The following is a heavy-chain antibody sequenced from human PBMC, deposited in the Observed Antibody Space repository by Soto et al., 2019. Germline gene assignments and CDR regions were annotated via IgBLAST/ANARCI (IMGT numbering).Heavy chain of an antibody. V-gene: IGHV1-69*04. J-gene: IGHJ6*02. Sequence: ASVNVSCKASGGTFSSYTISWVRQAPGQGLEWMGRIIPILGIANYAQKFQGRVTITADKSTSTAYMELSSLRSEDTAVYYCARDPGIDYGDYVGYYYYGMDVWGQGTTVTVSS. D-gene: IGHD4-17*01. CDR3: ARDPGIDYGDYVGYYYYGMDV. CDR2: IIPILGIA. CDR1: GGTFSSYT.